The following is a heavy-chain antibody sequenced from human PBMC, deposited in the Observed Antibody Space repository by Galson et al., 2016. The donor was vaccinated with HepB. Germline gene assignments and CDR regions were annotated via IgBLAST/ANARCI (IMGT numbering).Heavy chain of an antibody. V-gene: IGHV3-23*01. CDR2: ISRSGDSG. Sequence: SLRLSCAASGFTFNNYGMTWVRQAPGKGLEVVSSISRSGDSGDYADSVKGRFTISRDNSKNTLPLQMTGLRAEDTAVYYCVQGSTEPAVWGKGTTVIVSS. D-gene: IGHD6-13*01. CDR1: GFTFNNYG. CDR3: VQGSTEPAV. J-gene: IGHJ6*04.